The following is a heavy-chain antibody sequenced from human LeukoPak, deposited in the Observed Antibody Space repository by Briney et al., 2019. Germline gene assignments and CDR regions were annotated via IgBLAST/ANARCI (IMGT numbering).Heavy chain of an antibody. D-gene: IGHD6-19*01. CDR2: ISGSGDST. CDR3: AKTPHGYSGGWNYFDY. V-gene: IGHV3-23*01. CDR1: GFTFSSYA. J-gene: IGHJ4*02. Sequence: GGSLRLSCAASGFTFSSYAINWVRQAPGTGLEWVSAISGSGDSTFYADSVKGRFTISRDNSKNTLYLQMNSLRAEDTAVYYCAKTPHGYSGGWNYFDYWGQGTLVTVSS.